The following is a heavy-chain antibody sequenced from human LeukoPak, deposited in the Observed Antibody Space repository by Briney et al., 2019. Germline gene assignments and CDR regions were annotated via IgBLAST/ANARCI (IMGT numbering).Heavy chain of an antibody. J-gene: IGHJ4*02. CDR1: GFTFSTYA. V-gene: IGHV3-33*01. D-gene: IGHD3-10*01. CDR2: IWYDGSEQ. Sequence: GGSLRLSCAASGFTFSTYAIHWVRQAPGKGLEWVAVIWYDGSEQYYADSVKGRFIISRDNSKSTSDLQMNSLRAEDTAVYYCAREWFGELLPDYWGQGTLVTVSS. CDR3: AREWFGELLPDY.